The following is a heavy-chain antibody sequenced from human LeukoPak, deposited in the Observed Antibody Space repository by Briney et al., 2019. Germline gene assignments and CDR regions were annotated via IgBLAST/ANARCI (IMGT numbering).Heavy chain of an antibody. CDR3: ARSQSVWAAPSFDI. J-gene: IGHJ3*02. Sequence: PSETLSLTCVVSGASISSSDWWSWVRQSPGKGLEWIGEIYYTGSRNYNPSLKSRVAMSVDTSKNQFSLTLTSVTAADTAVYYCARSQSVWAAPSFDIWGQGTMVTVS. V-gene: IGHV4-4*02. CDR1: GASISSSDW. D-gene: IGHD7-27*01. CDR2: IYYTGSR.